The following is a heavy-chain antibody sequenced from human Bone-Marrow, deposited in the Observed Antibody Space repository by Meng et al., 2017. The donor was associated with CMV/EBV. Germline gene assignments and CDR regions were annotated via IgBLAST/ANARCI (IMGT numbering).Heavy chain of an antibody. CDR1: ISRSNW. J-gene: IGHJ5*02. V-gene: IGHV4-4*02. CDR3: ARGSLRYDSSGYYQNWFDP. D-gene: IGHD3-22*01. CDR2: IYHSGST. Sequence: ISRSNWWSWVRQPPGKGLEWIGEIYHSGSTNYNPSLKSRVTISVDKSKNQFSLKLSSVTAADTAVYYCARGSLRYDSSGYYQNWFDPWGQGTLVTVSS.